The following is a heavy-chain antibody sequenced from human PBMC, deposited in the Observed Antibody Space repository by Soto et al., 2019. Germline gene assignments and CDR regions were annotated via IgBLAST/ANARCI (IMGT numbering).Heavy chain of an antibody. CDR2: ISYDGSNK. Sequence: QVQLVESGGGVVQPGRSLRLSCAASGFTFSSYGMHWVRQAPGKGLEWVAVISYDGSNKYYADSVKGRFTISRDNSKNTLYLQMNSLRAEDTAVYYCAKDLPRGYAIDYWGQGTLVTVSS. CDR1: GFTFSSYG. V-gene: IGHV3-30*18. D-gene: IGHD2-8*01. CDR3: AKDLPRGYAIDY. J-gene: IGHJ4*02.